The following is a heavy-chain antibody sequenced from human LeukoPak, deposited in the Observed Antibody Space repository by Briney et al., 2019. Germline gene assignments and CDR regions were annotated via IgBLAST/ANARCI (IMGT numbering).Heavy chain of an antibody. J-gene: IGHJ3*02. CDR1: GFTFSAYA. V-gene: IGHV3-23*01. Sequence: PGGSLRLSCAASGFTFSAYAMSWVRQAPGKGLEWVSAFSGSGGNTYYADSVKGRFTISRDNAKNSLYLQMNSLSADDTALYYCARPLDGDYSGAFAIWGQGTMVIVSS. CDR3: ARPLDGDYSGAFAI. D-gene: IGHD4-17*01. CDR2: FSGSGGNT.